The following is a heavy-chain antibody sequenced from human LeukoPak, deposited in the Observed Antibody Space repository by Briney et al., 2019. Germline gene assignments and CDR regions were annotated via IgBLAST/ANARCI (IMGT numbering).Heavy chain of an antibody. J-gene: IGHJ4*02. CDR1: GFTFSSYN. CDR3: AGGLPIYSSGWYFDY. CDR2: ISGNGNTR. Sequence: GGSLRLSCAASGFTFSSYNMNWVRQAPGKGLEWVSYISGNGNTRNYADSVKGRLTISRDNAKSSLYLQMSSLRDEDTAVYYCAGGLPIYSSGWYFDYWGQGTLVTVSS. V-gene: IGHV3-48*02. D-gene: IGHD6-19*01.